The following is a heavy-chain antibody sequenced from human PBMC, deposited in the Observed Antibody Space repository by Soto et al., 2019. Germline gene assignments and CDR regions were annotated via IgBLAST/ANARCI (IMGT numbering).Heavy chain of an antibody. V-gene: IGHV1-69*12. Sequence: QVQLVQSGAEVKKPGSSVKVSCKASGGTFSSYAISWVRQAPGQVIEWMGGIIPIFGTANYAQKFQGRVTITADESTSTAYMELSSLRAEDTAVYYCARMSDIVLVPAAMRHYYYGMDVWGQGTTVTVSS. D-gene: IGHD2-2*01. CDR1: GGTFSSYA. CDR3: ARMSDIVLVPAAMRHYYYGMDV. CDR2: IIPIFGTA. J-gene: IGHJ6*02.